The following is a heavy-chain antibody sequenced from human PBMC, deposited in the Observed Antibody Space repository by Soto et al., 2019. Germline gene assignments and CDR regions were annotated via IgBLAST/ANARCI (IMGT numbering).Heavy chain of an antibody. V-gene: IGHV3-30-3*01. CDR3: AKETSAYEIDY. D-gene: IGHD5-12*01. CDR2: ISYDGNTK. Sequence: QVQLVESGGGVVQPVRSLRLSCAASGFIFSGYAMHWVRQAPGKGLEWVAVISYDGNTKYYADSVKGRFTVSRDNSKNTLYVQMNNLSAEDTAMYYCAKETSAYEIDYWGQGTLVNVSS. J-gene: IGHJ4*02. CDR1: GFIFSGYA.